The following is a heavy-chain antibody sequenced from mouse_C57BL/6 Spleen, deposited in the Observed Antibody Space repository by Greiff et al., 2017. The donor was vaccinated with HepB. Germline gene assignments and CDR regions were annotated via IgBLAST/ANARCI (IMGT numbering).Heavy chain of an antibody. CDR2: IDPSDSET. CDR1: GYTFTSYW. J-gene: IGHJ3*01. D-gene: IGHD1-1*02. V-gene: IGHV1-52*01. CDR3: ARGGRGVAWFAY. Sequence: QVQLQQPGAELVRPGSSVKLSCKASGYTFTSYWMHWVKQRPIQGLEWIGNIDPSDSETHYNQKFKDKATLTVDKSSSTAYMQLSSLTSEDSAVYYGARGGRGVAWFAYWGQGTLVTVSA.